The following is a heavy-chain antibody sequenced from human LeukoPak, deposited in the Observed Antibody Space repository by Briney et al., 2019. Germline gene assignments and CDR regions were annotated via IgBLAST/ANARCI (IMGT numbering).Heavy chain of an antibody. V-gene: IGHV3-30*18. CDR3: AKDHGSGAGY. D-gene: IGHD6-19*01. J-gene: IGHJ4*02. Sequence: GGSLRLSCAASGFTFSSYGMPWVRQAPGKGLEWVAVISYDGSNKYYADSVKGRFTISRDNSKNTLYLQMNSLRAEDTAVYYCAKDHGSGAGYWGQGTLVTVSS. CDR1: GFTFSSYG. CDR2: ISYDGSNK.